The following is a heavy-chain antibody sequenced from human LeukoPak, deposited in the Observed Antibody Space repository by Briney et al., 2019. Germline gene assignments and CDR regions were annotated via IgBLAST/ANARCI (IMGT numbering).Heavy chain of an antibody. V-gene: IGHV1-46*01. CDR1: GYTFTSYY. J-gene: IGHJ5*02. Sequence: GASVKVSCKASGYTFTSYYMHWVRQAPGQGLEWMGIINPSGGSTSYAQKFQGRVTMTRDTSTSTVYMELSGLRSEDTAVYYCARDLGSVGYCSGGSCYDRSNWFDPWGQGTLVTVSS. CDR2: INPSGGST. D-gene: IGHD2-15*01. CDR3: ARDLGSVGYCSGGSCYDRSNWFDP.